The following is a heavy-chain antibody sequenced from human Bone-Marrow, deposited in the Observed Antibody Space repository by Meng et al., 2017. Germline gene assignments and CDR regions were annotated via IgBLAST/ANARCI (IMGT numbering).Heavy chain of an antibody. CDR3: ARIVLGDDLLPAGFYYYYGMDV. CDR2: IIPIFGTA. CDR1: GGTFSSYA. V-gene: IGHV1-69*06. J-gene: IGHJ6*02. D-gene: IGHD3-16*01. Sequence: SVKVSCKASGGTFSSYAISWVRQAPGHGLEWMGGIIPIFGTANYAQKFQGRVTITADKSTSTAYMELSSLRSEDTAVYYCARIVLGDDLLPAGFYYYYGMDVWGQGTTVTV.